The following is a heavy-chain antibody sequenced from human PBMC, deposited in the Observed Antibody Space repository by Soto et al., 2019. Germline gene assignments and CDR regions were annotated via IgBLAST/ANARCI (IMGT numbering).Heavy chain of an antibody. V-gene: IGHV3-11*01. CDR2: ISSSGSSGSII. CDR1: GFTFSGYY. Sequence: GGSLRLSCGASGFTFSGYYMSWIRQAPGKGLEGVSYISSSGSSGSIIYYADSVKGRFTIPRDNVKNSLYLQMNSLRAEDRAVYSCARDLGYFASDGYFDYWGQGALVTVS. J-gene: IGHJ4*02. D-gene: IGHD3-22*01. CDR3: ARDLGYFASDGYFDY.